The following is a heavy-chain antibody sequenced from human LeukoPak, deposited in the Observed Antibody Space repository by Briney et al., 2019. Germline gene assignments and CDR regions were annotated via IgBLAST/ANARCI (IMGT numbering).Heavy chain of an antibody. Sequence: GGSLRLSCVASGFTFHSYSMNWVRQAPGKGLGWVSSISSSSSYIYYADSVKGRFTISRDNAKNSLYLQMNSLRAEDTAVYYCARDDAHYDILTGRRYYFDYWGQGTLVTVSS. CDR3: ARDDAHYDILTGRRYYFDY. CDR1: GFTFHSYS. V-gene: IGHV3-21*01. D-gene: IGHD3-9*01. CDR2: ISSSSSYI. J-gene: IGHJ4*02.